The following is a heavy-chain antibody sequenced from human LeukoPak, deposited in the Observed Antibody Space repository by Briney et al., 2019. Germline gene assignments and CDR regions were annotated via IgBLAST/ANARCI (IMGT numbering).Heavy chain of an antibody. V-gene: IGHV5-51*01. CDR1: GYSFTSYW. Sequence: GESLKISCKGSGYSFTSYWIGWVRQVPGKGLEWMGVLYPGDSNPRYSPSFQGQVTISADKSISTAYLQWSSLKASDTAMYYCASGRDYDFWSGYYPKETFDIWGQGTMVSVSS. CDR2: LYPGDSNP. CDR3: ASGRDYDFWSGYYPKETFDI. D-gene: IGHD3-3*01. J-gene: IGHJ3*02.